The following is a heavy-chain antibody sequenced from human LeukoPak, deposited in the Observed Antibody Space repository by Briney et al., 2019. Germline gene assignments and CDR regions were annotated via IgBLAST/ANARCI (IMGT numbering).Heavy chain of an antibody. CDR2: INWNGGST. CDR1: GFTFDDYG. V-gene: IGHV3-20*04. J-gene: IGHJ4*02. D-gene: IGHD3-10*01. CDR3: ARDGRRGFGELSGY. Sequence: GGSLRLSCAASGFTFDDYGMSWVRQAPGKGLEWVSGINWNGGSTGYADSVKGRFTISRDNAKDSLFLQMNSLRAEDTALYYCARDGRRGFGELSGYWGQGTLVTVSS.